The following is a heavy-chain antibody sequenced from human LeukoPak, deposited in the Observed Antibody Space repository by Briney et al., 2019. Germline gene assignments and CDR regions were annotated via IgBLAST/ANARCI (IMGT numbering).Heavy chain of an antibody. V-gene: IGHV1-18*01. CDR1: GYTFTSYG. J-gene: IGHJ5*02. Sequence: ASVKVSCKVSGYTFTSYGISWVRQALGQGLEWMGWISPYNGNTNYAQKLQGRVTMTTDTSTSTAYMELRSLRSDDTAVYYCAREYCSYTNCYWFDPWGQGTLVTVSS. D-gene: IGHD2-2*01. CDR2: ISPYNGNT. CDR3: AREYCSYTNCYWFDP.